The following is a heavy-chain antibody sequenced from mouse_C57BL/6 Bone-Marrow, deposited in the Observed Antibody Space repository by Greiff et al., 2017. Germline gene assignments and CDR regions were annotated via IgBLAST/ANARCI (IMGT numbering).Heavy chain of an antibody. Sequence: VQLQQSGPELVKPGASVKISCKASGYAFSSSWMNWVKQRPGKGLEWIGRIYPGDGDTNYNGKFKGKATLTADKSSSTAYMQLSSLTSEDSAVYFCARNYYGSRYVDVWGTGTTVTVSS. CDR3: ARNYYGSRYVDV. J-gene: IGHJ1*03. CDR1: GYAFSSSW. CDR2: IYPGDGDT. D-gene: IGHD1-1*01. V-gene: IGHV1-82*01.